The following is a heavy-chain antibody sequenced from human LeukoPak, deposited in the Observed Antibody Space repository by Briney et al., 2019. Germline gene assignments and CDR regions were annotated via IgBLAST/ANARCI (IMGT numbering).Heavy chain of an antibody. CDR2: INQDGSEK. CDR1: GFTFDDYW. D-gene: IGHD1-26*01. Sequence: GGALRLSCGASGFTFDDYWMSWVRRAPGQGLEWVANINQDGSEKYYLDSAKGRFTISRDNARNSLYLQMSSLRAEDTAVYYCARDKVLVGATGTFDFWGQGTLVTVSS. V-gene: IGHV3-7*01. CDR3: ARDKVLVGATGTFDF. J-gene: IGHJ4*02.